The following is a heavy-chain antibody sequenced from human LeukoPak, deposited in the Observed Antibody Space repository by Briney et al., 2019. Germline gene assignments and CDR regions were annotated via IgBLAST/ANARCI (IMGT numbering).Heavy chain of an antibody. CDR1: GFTFSSYG. CDR2: ISYDGSNK. CDR3: ASDRYYYGSGSYFFDY. J-gene: IGHJ4*02. D-gene: IGHD3-10*01. V-gene: IGHV3-30*03. Sequence: PGGSLRLSCAASGFTFSSYGMHWVRQAPGKGPEWVAVISYDGSNKYYADSVKGRFTISRDNSKNTLYLQMNSLRAEDTAVYYCASDRYYYGSGSYFFDYWGQGTLVTVSS.